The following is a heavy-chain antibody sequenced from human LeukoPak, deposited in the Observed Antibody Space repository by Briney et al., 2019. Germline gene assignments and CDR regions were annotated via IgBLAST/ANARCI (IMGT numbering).Heavy chain of an antibody. Sequence: ASVKVSCKASGGTFSSYAISWVRQAPGQGLEWMGGIIPIVGTANYAQKFQGRVTITADESTSTAYMELSSLRSEDTAVYYCARAGLVVVPAAINALWFDPWGQGTLVTVSS. V-gene: IGHV1-69*13. J-gene: IGHJ5*02. CDR2: IIPIVGTA. CDR3: ARAGLVVVPAAINALWFDP. CDR1: GGTFSSYA. D-gene: IGHD2-2*02.